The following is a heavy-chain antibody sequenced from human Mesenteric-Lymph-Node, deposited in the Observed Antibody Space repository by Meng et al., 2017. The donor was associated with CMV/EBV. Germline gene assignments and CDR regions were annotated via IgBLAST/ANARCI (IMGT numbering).Heavy chain of an antibody. CDR3: ARDMTTVRGERVNWFDP. CDR2: IKGTDGST. Sequence: ASVKVSCKASGYTFTSNYIHWVRQAPGQGLEWMGIIKGTDGSTSYAQKSQGRVTMARDTSTSTVYMELSSLRSEDTAVYYCARDMTTVRGERVNWFDPWGQGTLVTVSS. CDR1: GYTFTSNY. D-gene: IGHD4-11*01. V-gene: IGHV1-46*01. J-gene: IGHJ5*02.